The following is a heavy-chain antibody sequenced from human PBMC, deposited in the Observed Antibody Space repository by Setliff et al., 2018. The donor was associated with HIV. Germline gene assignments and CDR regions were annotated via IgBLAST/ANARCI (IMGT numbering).Heavy chain of an antibody. V-gene: IGHV3-7*01. Sequence: PGGSLRLSCAASEFTFSSYAMCWVRQAPGKGLEWVANIGQDGSEKNYVDSVKGRFTISRDNAKNSMDLQMNSLRAEDTAIYYCARKLRPGHGVDVWGQGTTVTVSS. CDR1: EFTFSSYA. J-gene: IGHJ6*02. D-gene: IGHD3-10*01. CDR3: ARKLRPGHGVDV. CDR2: IGQDGSEK.